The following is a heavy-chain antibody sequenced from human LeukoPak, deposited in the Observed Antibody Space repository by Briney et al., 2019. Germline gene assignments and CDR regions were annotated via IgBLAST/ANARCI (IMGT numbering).Heavy chain of an antibody. J-gene: IGHJ4*02. V-gene: IGHV3-30-3*01. CDR1: GFTFSSYA. CDR2: ISYDGSNK. D-gene: IGHD6-13*01. CDR3: ARARDSSSWYDY. Sequence: PGRSLRLSCAASGFTFSSYAMHWVRQAPGKGLEWVAVISYDGSNKYYADSVKGRFTISRDNSKNTLYLQMNSLRAEDTAVYYCARARDSSSWYDYWGQGTLVTVSS.